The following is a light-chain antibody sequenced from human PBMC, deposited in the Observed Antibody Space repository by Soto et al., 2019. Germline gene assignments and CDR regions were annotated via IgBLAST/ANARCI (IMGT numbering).Light chain of an antibody. V-gene: IGLV1-44*01. CDR3: AAWDDSVSGRV. CDR2: SNN. Sequence: QSALTQPPSASGTPGQWVTISCSGSTSNIGTNTVNWYQQLPGSAPELVIYSNNQRPSGVPDRFSGSKSGTSGSLAISGLQSEDEADYYCAAWDDSVSGRVFGGGTKVTVL. J-gene: IGLJ3*02. CDR1: TSNIGTNT.